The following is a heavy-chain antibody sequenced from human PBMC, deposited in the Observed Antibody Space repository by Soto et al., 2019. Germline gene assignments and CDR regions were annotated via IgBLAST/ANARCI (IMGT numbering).Heavy chain of an antibody. CDR3: ARELDGSGSYWAPWYYYGMDV. Sequence: ASVKVSCKASGYTFTSYGISWVRQAPGQGLEWMGWISAYNGNTNYAQKLQGRVTMTTDTSASTAYMELRSLRSDDTAVYYCARELDGSGSYWAPWYYYGMDVWGQGTTVTVSS. J-gene: IGHJ6*02. V-gene: IGHV1-18*04. D-gene: IGHD3-10*01. CDR2: ISAYNGNT. CDR1: GYTFTSYG.